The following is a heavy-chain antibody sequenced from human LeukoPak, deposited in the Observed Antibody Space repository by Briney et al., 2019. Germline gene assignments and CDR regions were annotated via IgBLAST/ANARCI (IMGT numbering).Heavy chain of an antibody. Sequence: SQTLSLTCAISGDSVSSSASAWNWLRQSPSSGLEWLGRTYYISKWYNDYAVSVKSRITLYPDTSKNQFSLQLNSVTPEDTAVYYCARATVIAAAGPFFYPSIDYWGQGTLVTVSS. J-gene: IGHJ4*02. CDR2: TYYISKWYN. CDR3: ARATVIAAAGPFFYPSIDY. D-gene: IGHD6-13*01. CDR1: GDSVSSSASA. V-gene: IGHV6-1*01.